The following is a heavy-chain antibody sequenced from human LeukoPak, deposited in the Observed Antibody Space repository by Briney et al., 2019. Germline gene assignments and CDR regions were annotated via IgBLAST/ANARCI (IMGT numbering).Heavy chain of an antibody. CDR3: ARGGRITIFGVARKADY. D-gene: IGHD3-3*01. CDR1: GGSFSGYY. CDR2: INHSGST. J-gene: IGHJ4*02. Sequence: SETLSLTCAVYGGSFSGYYWSWIRQPPGKGLEWIGEINHSGSTNYNPSLKSRVTISVDTSKNQFSLKLSSATAADTAVYYCARGGRITIFGVARKADYWGQGTLVTVSS. V-gene: IGHV4-34*01.